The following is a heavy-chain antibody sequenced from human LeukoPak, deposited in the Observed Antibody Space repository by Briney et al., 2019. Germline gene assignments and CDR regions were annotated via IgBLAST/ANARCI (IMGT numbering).Heavy chain of an antibody. CDR1: GGSISSGGYS. V-gene: IGHV4-30-2*01. CDR2: IYHSGST. Sequence: SETLSLTCAVSGGSISSGGYSWSWIRQPPGKGLEWIGYIYHSGSTYYNPSLKSRVTISVDRSKNQFSLKLSSVTAADTAVYYCARPGYCSSTSCYEVWGKGTTVTVSS. J-gene: IGHJ6*04. D-gene: IGHD2-2*01. CDR3: ARPGYCSSTSCYEV.